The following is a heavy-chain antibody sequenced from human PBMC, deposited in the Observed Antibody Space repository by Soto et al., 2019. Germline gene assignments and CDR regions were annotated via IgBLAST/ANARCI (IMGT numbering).Heavy chain of an antibody. Sequence: EVQLVDSGGGLVQPGGSLRLSCAASGFTFSSYSMNWVRQAPGKGLEWVSSISSSSSYIYYADSVKGRFTISRDNAKNSLYLQMNSLRAEDTAVYYCASPPLGGYSYGFDYWGQGTLVTVSS. CDR3: ASPPLGGYSYGFDY. V-gene: IGHV3-21*01. D-gene: IGHD5-18*01. CDR2: ISSSSSYI. CDR1: GFTFSSYS. J-gene: IGHJ4*02.